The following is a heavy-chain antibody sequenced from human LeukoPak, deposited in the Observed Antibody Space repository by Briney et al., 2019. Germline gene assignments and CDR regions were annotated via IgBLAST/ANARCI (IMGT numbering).Heavy chain of an antibody. CDR2: IYAGRNT. D-gene: IGHD2-21*02. CDR1: GGSISNYY. CDR3: AREHKDYDGDGYYYGY. J-gene: IGHJ4*02. Sequence: SEPLSLTCTVSGGSISNYYWSWIRQPAGQGLEWIGRIYAGRNTDHNPSLKSRVTMSLDSSKNQFSLRLTSVTAADTAVYYCAREHKDYDGDGYYYGYWGQGTLVTVSS. V-gene: IGHV4-4*07.